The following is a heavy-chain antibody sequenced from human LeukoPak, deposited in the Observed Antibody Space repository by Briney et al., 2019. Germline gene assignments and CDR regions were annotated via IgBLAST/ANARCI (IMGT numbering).Heavy chain of an antibody. CDR3: AKQSSGVVF. CDR2: INRSGGST. CDR1: GFTFSSYA. D-gene: IGHD3-3*01. J-gene: IGHJ4*02. V-gene: IGHV3-23*01. Sequence: AGSLRLSCAASGFTFSSYAMNWVRQAPGKGLEWVSGINRSGGSTYYEDSVKGRFSISRANSRDTLYLQMNSLRGEDTAVYYCAKQSSGVVFWGQGILVTVSS.